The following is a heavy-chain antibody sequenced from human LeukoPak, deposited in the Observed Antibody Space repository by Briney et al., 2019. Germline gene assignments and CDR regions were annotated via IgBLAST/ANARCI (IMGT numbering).Heavy chain of an antibody. V-gene: IGHV4-34*01. Sequence: SETLSLTCAVYGGSFSGYYWSWIRQPPGKGLEWIGEINHSGSTNYNPSLKSRVTISVDTSKNQFSLKLSPVTAADTAVYYCARKHSYYDSSGYPIGARAYYYYMDVWGKGTTVTISS. CDR3: ARKHSYYDSSGYPIGARAYYYYMDV. D-gene: IGHD3-22*01. CDR2: INHSGST. CDR1: GGSFSGYY. J-gene: IGHJ6*03.